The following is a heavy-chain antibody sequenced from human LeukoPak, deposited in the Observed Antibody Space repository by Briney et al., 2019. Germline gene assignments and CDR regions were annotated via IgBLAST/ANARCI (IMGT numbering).Heavy chain of an antibody. CDR3: ARVVMYDFWSGYYPGWFDP. CDR1: GFTFSSYG. D-gene: IGHD3-3*01. J-gene: IGHJ5*02. CDR2: IRYDGSNK. Sequence: GGSLRLSCAASGFTFSSYGMHWVRQAPGKGLEWVAFIRYDGSNKYYADSVKGRFTISRDNSKNTLYLQMNSLRAEDTAVYYCARVVMYDFWSGYYPGWFDPWGQGTLVTVSS. V-gene: IGHV3-30*02.